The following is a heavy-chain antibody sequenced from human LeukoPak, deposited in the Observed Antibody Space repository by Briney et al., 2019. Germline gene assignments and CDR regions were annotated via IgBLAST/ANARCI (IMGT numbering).Heavy chain of an antibody. CDR1: GYSISSGYY. Sequence: SETLSLTCTVSGYSISSGYYWGWIRQSPGKGLEWIASVYYSGSTYYNPSLKSRLTISVDTSKNQFSLKLRFVTAADTAVYFCASLAYSYGYYFDYWGQGTLVTVSS. CDR2: VYYSGST. V-gene: IGHV4-38-2*02. CDR3: ASLAYSYGYYFDY. J-gene: IGHJ4*02. D-gene: IGHD5-18*01.